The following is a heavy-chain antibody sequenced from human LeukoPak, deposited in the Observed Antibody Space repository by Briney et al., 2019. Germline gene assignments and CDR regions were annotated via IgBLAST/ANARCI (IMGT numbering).Heavy chain of an antibody. CDR3: AKRGSSWFDADY. V-gene: IGHV3-30*18. Sequence: GRSLRLSCAGSGFTFSNYDMHWVRQAPGKGLEWVAVISSDGGNAYYVDSVKGRFTISRDNSKNTVYLQMNSLTTEDTAVYYCAKRGSSWFDADYWGQGTLVTVSS. D-gene: IGHD6-13*01. CDR1: GFTFSNYD. J-gene: IGHJ4*02. CDR2: ISSDGGNA.